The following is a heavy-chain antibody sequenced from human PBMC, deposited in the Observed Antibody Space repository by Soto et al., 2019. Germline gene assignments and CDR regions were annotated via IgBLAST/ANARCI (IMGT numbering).Heavy chain of an antibody. CDR2: ISGSGGST. J-gene: IGHJ4*02. D-gene: IGHD3-10*01. CDR1: GFTFSSYA. V-gene: IGHV3-23*01. Sequence: GGSLRLSCAASGFTFSSYAMSWVRQAPGKGLEWVSAISGSGGSTYYADSVKGRFTISRDNSKNTLYLQMNSLRAEDTAVYYCAKVGLLLWIGEIPGGALEYWGQGTLVTVSS. CDR3: AKVGLLLWIGEIPGGALEY.